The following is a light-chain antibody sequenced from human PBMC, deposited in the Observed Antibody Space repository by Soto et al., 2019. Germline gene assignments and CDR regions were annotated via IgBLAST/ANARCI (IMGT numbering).Light chain of an antibody. V-gene: IGKV1-5*01. CDR2: DAS. J-gene: IGKJ1*01. CDR1: QSISSW. CDR3: QQYNTYST. Sequence: DIQMTQSPSSLLASVGDTVTITCRASQSISSWLAWYQQTPGKAPKLLIYDASSSESGVPSRLSGSGSGTEFTLTISSLQPDDSATYYCQQYNTYSTFGQGTKVDIK.